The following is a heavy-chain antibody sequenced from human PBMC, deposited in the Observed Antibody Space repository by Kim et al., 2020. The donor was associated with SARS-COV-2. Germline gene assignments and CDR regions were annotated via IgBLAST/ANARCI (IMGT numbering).Heavy chain of an antibody. D-gene: IGHD6-6*01. Sequence: GGSLRLSCAASGFTFVNFWMSWVRQAPGKGLEWVASIKEDGSEKAYVDSLEGRFTISRDNAKNSLYLQMNSLRAEDTAVYFCARDVGSITVSDASYYYYGMDGWGQGTTVTVSS. CDR1: GFTFVNFW. J-gene: IGHJ6*02. V-gene: IGHV3-7*01. CDR3: ARDVGSITVSDASYYYYGMDG. CDR2: IKEDGSEK.